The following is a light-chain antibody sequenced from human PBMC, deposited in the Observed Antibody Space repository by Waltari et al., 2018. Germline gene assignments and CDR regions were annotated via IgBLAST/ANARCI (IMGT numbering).Light chain of an antibody. CDR1: NGGSKS. Sequence: SYVVTQSPSVSVAPGQTATITCGGDNGGSKSVHWYHQKPGQAPVLVVYDDTDRPSGIPERFSGSNAGNTATLTISRVETGDEADYYCQVWDSSSDHVVFGGGTKLTVL. J-gene: IGLJ2*01. V-gene: IGLV3-21*02. CDR3: QVWDSSSDHVV. CDR2: DDT.